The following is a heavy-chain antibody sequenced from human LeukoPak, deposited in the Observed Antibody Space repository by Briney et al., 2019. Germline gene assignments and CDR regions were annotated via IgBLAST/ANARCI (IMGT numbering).Heavy chain of an antibody. J-gene: IGHJ4*02. CDR1: GDSISSTSYY. V-gene: IGHV4-39*01. Sequence: SETLSLTCTVSGDSISSTSYYWGWIRQPPGKGLEWIGSIYYTGSTYYNPSLKSRVTISVDTSKNQFSLKLSSVTAADTAVYYCARTLDRGGRCGYSYGYPFDYWGQGTLVTVSS. CDR3: ARTLDRGGRCGYSYGYPFDY. D-gene: IGHD5-18*01. CDR2: IYYTGST.